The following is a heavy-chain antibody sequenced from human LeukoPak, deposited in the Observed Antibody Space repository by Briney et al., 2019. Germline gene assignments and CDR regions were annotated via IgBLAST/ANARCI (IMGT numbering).Heavy chain of an antibody. D-gene: IGHD3-10*01. CDR2: IYYTGST. J-gene: IGHJ4*02. CDR1: GGSVSNGNYY. Sequence: SETLSLTCTVSGGSVSNGNYYWSWLRQPPGKALEWIGYIYYTGSTYYNPSLEGRVSISVDTSKNHFSVKLSSVTAADTAVYYCARSQNYYGSGDYWSQGTLVTVSS. V-gene: IGHV4-61*03. CDR3: ARSQNYYGSGDY.